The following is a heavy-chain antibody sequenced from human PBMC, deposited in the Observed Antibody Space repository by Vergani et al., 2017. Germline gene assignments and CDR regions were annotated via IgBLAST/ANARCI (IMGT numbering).Heavy chain of an antibody. CDR2: LSGSDRGT. Sequence: EVQLLESGGDLVQPGGFLRLSCAASGFTFIMHAVSWVRQAPGKGLEWVSTLSGSDRGTHNADFVKGRFTISRDNSKNTLVLHMNSLRPEDTAVYYCAKVGRSEVAGTFGAFDILGQGTMVTVSS. V-gene: IGHV3-23*01. CDR3: AKVGRSEVAGTFGAFDI. CDR1: GFTFIMHA. J-gene: IGHJ3*02. D-gene: IGHD6-19*01.